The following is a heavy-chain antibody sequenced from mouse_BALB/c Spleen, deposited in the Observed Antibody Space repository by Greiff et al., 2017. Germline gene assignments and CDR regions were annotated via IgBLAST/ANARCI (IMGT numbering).Heavy chain of an antibody. V-gene: IGHV5-12-1*01. Sequence: EVKLVESGGGLVKPGGSLKLSCAASGFAFSSYDMSWVRQTPEKRLEWVAYISSGGGSTYYPDTVKGRFTISRDNAKNTLYLQMSSLKSEDTAMYYCARRYGNPYYAMDYWGQGTSVTVSS. D-gene: IGHD2-10*02. J-gene: IGHJ4*01. CDR2: ISSGGGST. CDR3: ARRYGNPYYAMDY. CDR1: GFAFSSYD.